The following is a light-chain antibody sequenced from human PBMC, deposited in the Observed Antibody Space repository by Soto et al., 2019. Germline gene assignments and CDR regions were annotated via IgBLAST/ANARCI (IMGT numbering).Light chain of an antibody. J-gene: IGLJ2*01. CDR3: PSYAGNNTPVL. Sequence: QSALTQPPSASGSPGQSVTISCTGTSSDIGSYNYVSWYQQHPDKAPKLMIYEVNKRPSGVPDRFSGSKSGNTASLTVSGPRAEDEGDYYCPSYAGNNTPVLFGGGTKLPAL. V-gene: IGLV2-8*01. CDR2: EVN. CDR1: SSDIGSYNY.